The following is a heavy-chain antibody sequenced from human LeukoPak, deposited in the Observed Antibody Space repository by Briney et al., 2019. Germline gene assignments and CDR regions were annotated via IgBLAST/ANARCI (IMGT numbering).Heavy chain of an antibody. CDR2: TYYRSKWYN. CDR1: GDSVSSNSAA. J-gene: IGHJ4*02. Sequence: SQTLSLTCAISGDSVSSNSAAWNWIRQSPSRGLEWLGRTYYRSKWYNDYAVSVKSRITINPDTSKNQFSLQLNSVTAEDTAVYYCAREPLRQTAAMTFDYWGQGTLVTVSS. V-gene: IGHV6-1*01. D-gene: IGHD2-2*01. CDR3: AREPLRQTAAMTFDY.